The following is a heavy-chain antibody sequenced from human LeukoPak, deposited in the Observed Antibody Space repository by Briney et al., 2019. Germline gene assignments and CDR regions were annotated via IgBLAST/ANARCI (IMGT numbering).Heavy chain of an antibody. CDR3: ATDRDNSDWQKRFDS. CDR2: INQDASEI. CDR1: GFKSSISA. J-gene: IGHJ4*02. Sequence: GGSLRLSCAAFGFKSSISAMSWVRQAPGKGLEWVGNINQDASEINYVDSVRGRFTISRDNAKNSLHLQMNSLRAEDTAVYYCATDRDNSDWQKRFDSWGQGTLVTVSS. D-gene: IGHD2-21*02. V-gene: IGHV3-7*01.